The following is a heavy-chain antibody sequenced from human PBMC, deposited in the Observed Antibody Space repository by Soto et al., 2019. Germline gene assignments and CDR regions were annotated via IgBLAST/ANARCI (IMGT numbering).Heavy chain of an antibody. Sequence: EVQLLESGGGLVQPGGSLRLSCAASGFTFSSFAMSWVRQAPGKGLEWVSAIGSRGDSTYYADSVEGRFTISRDNSKNPLYLQMNSLRAEDTAVYYCAKDLIYGYNSGRPFDSWGQGTLVTVSS. V-gene: IGHV3-23*01. D-gene: IGHD6-19*01. J-gene: IGHJ4*02. CDR1: GFTFSSFA. CDR2: IGSRGDST. CDR3: AKDLIYGYNSGRPFDS.